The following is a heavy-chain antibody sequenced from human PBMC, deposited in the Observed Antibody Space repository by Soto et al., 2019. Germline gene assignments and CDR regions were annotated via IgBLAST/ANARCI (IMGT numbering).Heavy chain of an antibody. CDR1: GGSISSYY. Sequence: QVQLQESGPGLVRPSETLSLTCTVSGGSISSYYWTWIRQPPGKGLEWFGYGYYSGSTNYNPSLKSRVTKSADTSKNRFSLKLSSVTAADTAVYYCARDSATLGMDVWGQGTTVTVSS. D-gene: IGHD5-12*01. CDR2: GYYSGST. J-gene: IGHJ6*02. CDR3: ARDSATLGMDV. V-gene: IGHV4-59*01.